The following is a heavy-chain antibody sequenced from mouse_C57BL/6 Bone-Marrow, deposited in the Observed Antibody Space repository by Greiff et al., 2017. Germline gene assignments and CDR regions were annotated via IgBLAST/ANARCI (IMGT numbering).Heavy chain of an antibody. CDR1: GYTFTSYW. Sequence: QVQLKESGAELAKPGASVKLSCKASGYTFTSYWMHWVKQRPGQGLEWIGYINPSSGYTKYNQKFKDKATLTADKSSSTAYMQLSSLTYEDSAVYYCARCRSNYGVSFAYWGQGTLVTVSA. CDR3: ARCRSNYGVSFAY. V-gene: IGHV1-7*01. CDR2: INPSSGYT. D-gene: IGHD2-5*01. J-gene: IGHJ3*01.